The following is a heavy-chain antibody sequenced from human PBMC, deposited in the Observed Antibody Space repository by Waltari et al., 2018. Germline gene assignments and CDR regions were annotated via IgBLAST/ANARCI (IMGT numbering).Heavy chain of an antibody. V-gene: IGHV3-11*01. J-gene: IGHJ5*02. CDR2: ISNSGNTI. CDR1: GFTFSDYY. Sequence: QVQLVESGGGLVKPGGSLRLSCAASGFTFSDYYMSWIRQGPGKGLEGVSYISNSGNTIYYADSVRGRFTMSRDNAKNSLYLQMNSLRAEDTAVYYCTRGSRYCRDPWGQGTLVTVSS. D-gene: IGHD2-15*01. CDR3: TRGSRYCRDP.